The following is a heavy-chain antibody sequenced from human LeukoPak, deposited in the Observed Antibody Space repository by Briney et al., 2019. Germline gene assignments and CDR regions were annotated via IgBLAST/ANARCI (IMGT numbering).Heavy chain of an antibody. V-gene: IGHV4-39*01. Sequence: SETLSLTCTVSGVSISSSNSYWGWIRQPPGKGLEWIGSIYYSGNTYYNASLKSQVSISIDTSKDQFSLKLTSVTAADAAVYYCARQTGSGLFILPGGQGTLVTVSS. CDR3: ARQTGSGLFILP. CDR1: GVSISSSNSY. CDR2: IYYSGNT. J-gene: IGHJ4*02. D-gene: IGHD3/OR15-3a*01.